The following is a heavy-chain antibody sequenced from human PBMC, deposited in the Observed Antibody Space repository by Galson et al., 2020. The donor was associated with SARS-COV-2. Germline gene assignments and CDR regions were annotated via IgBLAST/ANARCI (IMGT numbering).Heavy chain of an antibody. CDR3: AKSRSSHFPYYCYSLDV. J-gene: IGHJ6*02. V-gene: IGHV3-30*18. CDR2: ISNDGTDH. Sequence: GGSLRLSCTASGFTFRTFALHWVRQAPGKGLEWVAVISNDGTDHYFGDSVRGRFTISRDNSKNTVYLKMNSLRAEDTAVYYCAKSRSSHFPYYCYSLDVWGQGTPVTVSS. D-gene: IGHD3-10*01. CDR1: GFTFRTFA.